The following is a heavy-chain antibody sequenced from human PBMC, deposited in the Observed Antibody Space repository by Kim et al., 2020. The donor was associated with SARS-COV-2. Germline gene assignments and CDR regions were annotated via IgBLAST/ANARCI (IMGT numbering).Heavy chain of an antibody. V-gene: IGHV1-3*01. Sequence: QKFQGRVTITRDTSASTAYMELSSLRSEDTAVYYCASPDYYGSALDAFDIWGQGTMVTVSS. CDR3: ASPDYYGSALDAFDI. D-gene: IGHD3-10*01. J-gene: IGHJ3*02.